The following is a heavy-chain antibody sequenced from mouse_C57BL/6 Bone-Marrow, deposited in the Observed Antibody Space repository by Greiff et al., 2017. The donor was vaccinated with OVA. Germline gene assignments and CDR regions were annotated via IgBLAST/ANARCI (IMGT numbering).Heavy chain of an antibody. V-gene: IGHV3-6*01. CDR1: GYSITSGYY. Sequence: EVKLMESGPGLVKPSQSLSLTCSVTGYSITSGYYWNWIRQFPGNKLEWMGYISYDGSNNYNPSLKNRISITRDTSKNQFFLKLNSVTTEDTATYYCAREGNYDCFDYWGQGTTLTVSS. J-gene: IGHJ2*01. CDR3: AREGNYDCFDY. CDR2: ISYDGSN. D-gene: IGHD2-4*01.